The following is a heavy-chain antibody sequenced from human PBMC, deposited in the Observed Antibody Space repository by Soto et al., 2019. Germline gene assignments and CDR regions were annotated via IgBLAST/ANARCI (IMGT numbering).Heavy chain of an antibody. CDR1: GFTFSSYW. J-gene: IGHJ4*02. D-gene: IGHD3-22*01. CDR3: ARGYDSSGYFDY. Sequence: GGSLRLSCAASGFTFSSYWMHWVRQAPGKGLVWVSRINSDGSSTSYADSVKGRFTISRDNAKNTLYLQMNSLRAEDTAVYYCARGYDSSGYFDYWGQGTLVTVSS. V-gene: IGHV3-74*01. CDR2: INSDGSST.